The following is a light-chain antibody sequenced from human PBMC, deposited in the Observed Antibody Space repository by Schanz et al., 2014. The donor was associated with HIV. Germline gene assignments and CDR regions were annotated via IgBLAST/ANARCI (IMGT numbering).Light chain of an antibody. CDR1: SSDVANYNL. CDR2: EGN. CDR3: SSYTTNGPLV. J-gene: IGLJ2*01. Sequence: QSALTQPASVSGSPGQSITISCTATSSDVANYNLVSWYQQRPGKVPKLLIYEGNKRPSGVSNRFSGSKSGNTASLTISGLQAEDEADYYCSSYTTNGPLVFGGGTKLTVL. V-gene: IGLV2-14*02.